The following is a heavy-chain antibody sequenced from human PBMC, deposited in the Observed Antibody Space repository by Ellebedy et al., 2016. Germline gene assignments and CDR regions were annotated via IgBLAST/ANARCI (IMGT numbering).Heavy chain of an antibody. D-gene: IGHD2-2*01. CDR3: ASPREDSNTSCYVY. J-gene: IGHJ4*02. Sequence: SVKVSCXASGGTFSSYAISWVRQAPGQGLEWMGGIIPIFGTANYAQKFQGRVTITADESTSTAYMELSSLRSEDTAVYYCASPREDSNTSCYVYWGQGTLVTVSS. CDR2: IIPIFGTA. V-gene: IGHV1-69*13. CDR1: GGTFSSYA.